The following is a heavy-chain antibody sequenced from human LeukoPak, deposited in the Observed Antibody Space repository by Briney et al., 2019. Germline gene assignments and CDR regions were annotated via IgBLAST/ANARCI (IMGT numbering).Heavy chain of an antibody. V-gene: IGHV4-34*01. CDR2: INHSGST. J-gene: IGHJ5*02. CDR1: GGSFSGYY. Sequence: SETLSLTCAVYGGSFSGYYWSWIRQPPGKGLEWIGEINHSGSTNYNPSLKSRVTISVDTSNNHFSLKLSSVTAADTAVYYCASPDNGELAVAETWGQGTLVTVSS. D-gene: IGHD6-19*01. CDR3: ASPDNGELAVAET.